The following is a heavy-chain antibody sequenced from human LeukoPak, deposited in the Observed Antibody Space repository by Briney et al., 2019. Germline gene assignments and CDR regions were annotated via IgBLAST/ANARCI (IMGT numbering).Heavy chain of an antibody. CDR1: GYSISSGYY. V-gene: IGHV4-38-2*02. J-gene: IGHJ5*02. CDR3: ARGSGHWFDP. Sequence: SETLSLTCTVSGYSISSGYYWSWIRQPPGKGLEWIGYIYHSGSTYYNPSLKSRVTISVDRSKNQFSLKLSSVTAADTAVYYCARGSGHWFDPWGQGTLVTVSS. CDR2: IYHSGST.